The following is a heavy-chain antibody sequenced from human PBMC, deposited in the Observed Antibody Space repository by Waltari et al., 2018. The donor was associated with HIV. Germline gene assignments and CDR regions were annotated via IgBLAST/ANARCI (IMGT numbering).Heavy chain of an antibody. Sequence: QVQLLQSGPEVRKPGASVKVSCRASGYNFPGYYLPWVPQAPGQVLEWTGGINRNRGETNLAEKFKGKVTMTRVTAVRTAYLEMRRLKSDDSAIDYWARDGVGDAAFDYWGQGTLVTVS. J-gene: IGHJ4*02. D-gene: IGHD1-26*01. V-gene: IGHV1-2*02. CDR3: ARDGVGDAAFDY. CDR2: INRNRGET. CDR1: GYNFPGYY.